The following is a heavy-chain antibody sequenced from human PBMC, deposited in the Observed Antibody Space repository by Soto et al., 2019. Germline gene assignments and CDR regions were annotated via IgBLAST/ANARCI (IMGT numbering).Heavy chain of an antibody. CDR2: IYHSGST. Sequence: PSETLSLTCAVSGGSISSGDYSWSWIRQPPGKGLEWIGYIYHSGSTYYNPSLKSRVTISVDRSKNQFSLKLSSVTAADTAVYFWAGSGYSSNYFDYGAQGTLVTVS. V-gene: IGHV4-30-2*01. CDR3: AGSGYSSNYFDY. J-gene: IGHJ4*02. D-gene: IGHD3-22*01. CDR1: GGSISSGDYS.